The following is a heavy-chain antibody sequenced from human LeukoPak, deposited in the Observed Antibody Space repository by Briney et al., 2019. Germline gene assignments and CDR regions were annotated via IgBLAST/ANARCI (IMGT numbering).Heavy chain of an antibody. D-gene: IGHD5-18*01. CDR3: ARVGYSYGDDAFDI. CDR1: GGSISSYY. Sequence: SETLSLTCTVSGGSISSYYWSWIRQPAGKGLEWIGRIYTSGSTNYNPSLKSRVTMSVDTSKNQFSLKLSSVTAADTAVYYCARVGYSYGDDAFDIWGQGTMVTVSS. J-gene: IGHJ3*02. CDR2: IYTSGST. V-gene: IGHV4-4*07.